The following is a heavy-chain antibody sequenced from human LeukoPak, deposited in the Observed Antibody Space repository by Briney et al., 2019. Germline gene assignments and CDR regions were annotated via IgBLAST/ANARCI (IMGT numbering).Heavy chain of an antibody. D-gene: IGHD2-15*01. J-gene: IGHJ1*01. V-gene: IGHV4-59*08. CDR1: GGSISNYY. CDR3: ATTGYCSGASCYGEYFQH. Sequence: WETLSLTCTVSGGSISNYYWSWIRQPPGKGLEWIGYIYYTGSTNYNPSLKSRVTTSVDTSKNQFSLKLSSVTAADTAVYYCATTGYCSGASCYGEYFQHWGQGTLVTVSS. CDR2: IYYTGST.